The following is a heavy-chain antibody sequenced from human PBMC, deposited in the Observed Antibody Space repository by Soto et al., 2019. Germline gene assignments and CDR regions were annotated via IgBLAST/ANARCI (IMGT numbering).Heavy chain of an antibody. V-gene: IGHV5-51*01. Sequence: XESLKVSCKCSGNSFTSYWIGLVLQMPGKGLEWMGIIYPGDSDTRYSPSFQGQVTISADKSISTAYLQWSSLKASDTAMYYCACTRGRLYARRWSYYYGMDVWGQGTTVTVSS. J-gene: IGHJ6*02. CDR1: GNSFTSYW. CDR3: ACTRGRLYARRWSYYYGMDV. D-gene: IGHD2-8*01. CDR2: IYPGDSDT.